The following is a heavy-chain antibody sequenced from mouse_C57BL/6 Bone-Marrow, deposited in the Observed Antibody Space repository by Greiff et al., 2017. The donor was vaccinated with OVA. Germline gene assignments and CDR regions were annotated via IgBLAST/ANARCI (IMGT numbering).Heavy chain of an antibody. CDR2: ISDGGSYT. Sequence: DVKLVESGGGLVKPGGSLKLSCAASGFTFSSYAMSWVRQTPEKRLEWVATISDGGSYTYYPDNVKGRFTISRDNAKNNLYLQMSHLKSEDTAMYYCARDGVSIYAMDYWGQGTSVTASS. CDR1: GFTFSSYA. V-gene: IGHV5-4*01. CDR3: ARDGVSIYAMDY. J-gene: IGHJ4*01. D-gene: IGHD2-10*02.